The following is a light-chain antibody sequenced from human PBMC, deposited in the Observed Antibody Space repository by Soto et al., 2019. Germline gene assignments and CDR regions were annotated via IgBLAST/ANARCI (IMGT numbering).Light chain of an antibody. CDR2: GAS. CDR3: HQYDSSPLT. J-gene: IGKJ4*01. V-gene: IGKV3-20*01. CDR1: QSVSSSY. Sequence: EIVLTQSPGTLSLSPGERATLSCRASQSVSSSYLAWYQQKPGHAPRLLIYGASSRATGIPDRFSGSGSGIDFTLTISRLEPEDFAVYYCHQYDSSPLTFGGGTKVEIK.